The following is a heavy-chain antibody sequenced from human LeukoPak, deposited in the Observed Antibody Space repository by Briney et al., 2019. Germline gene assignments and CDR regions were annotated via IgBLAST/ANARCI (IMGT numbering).Heavy chain of an antibody. V-gene: IGHV4-38-2*02. CDR1: GYSISSGYY. CDR2: IYHSGST. J-gene: IGHJ4*02. Sequence: SETLSLTCTVSGYSISSGYYWGWIRQPPGKGLEWIGSIYHSGSTYYNPSLKSRVTISVDTSKNQFSLKLSSVTAADTALYYCAKDHLAVAGRAMRFEYWGQGTLVTVSS. D-gene: IGHD6-19*01. CDR3: AKDHLAVAGRAMRFEY.